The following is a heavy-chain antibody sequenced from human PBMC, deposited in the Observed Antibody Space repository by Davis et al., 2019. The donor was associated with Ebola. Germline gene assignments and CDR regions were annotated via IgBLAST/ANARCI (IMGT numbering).Heavy chain of an antibody. J-gene: IGHJ4*02. CDR2: IYHSGST. V-gene: IGHV4-4*02. D-gene: IGHD3-22*01. CDR1: GGSISSSNW. CDR3: ARARITMIVVVSPLFDY. Sequence: MPSETLSLTCAVSGGSISSSNWWSWVRQPPGKGLEWIGEIYHSGSTNYNPSLKSRVTISVDKSKNQFSLKLSSVTAADTAVYYCARARITMIVVVSPLFDYWGQGTLVTVSS.